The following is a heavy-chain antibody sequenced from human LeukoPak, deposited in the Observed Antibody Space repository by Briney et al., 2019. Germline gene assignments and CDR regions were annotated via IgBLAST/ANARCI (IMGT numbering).Heavy chain of an antibody. CDR3: ARGNIVVVPAQYNWFDP. Sequence: SETLSLTCTVSGGSISSGGYYWSWIRQHPGKGLEWIGYIYYSGSTYYNPSRKSRVNISVDTSKNQFSLKLSSVTAADTAVYYCARGNIVVVPAQYNWFDPWGQGTLVTVSS. D-gene: IGHD2-2*01. V-gene: IGHV4-31*03. CDR2: IYYSGST. J-gene: IGHJ5*02. CDR1: GGSISSGGYY.